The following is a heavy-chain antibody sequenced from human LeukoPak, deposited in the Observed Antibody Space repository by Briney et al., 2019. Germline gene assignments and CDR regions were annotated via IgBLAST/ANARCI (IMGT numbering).Heavy chain of an antibody. CDR2: IYYSGST. CDR1: GRSISSYY. V-gene: IGHV4-59*01. CDR3: ARGGSSWYLYYFDY. Sequence: SETLSLTCTVSGRSISSYYWSSVRQPPGKGLEWGGYIYYSGSTNYNPSLKSRVTISVDTSKNQFSLKLSSVTAADTAVYYCARGGSSWYLYYFDYWGQGTLVTVSS. J-gene: IGHJ4*02. D-gene: IGHD6-13*01.